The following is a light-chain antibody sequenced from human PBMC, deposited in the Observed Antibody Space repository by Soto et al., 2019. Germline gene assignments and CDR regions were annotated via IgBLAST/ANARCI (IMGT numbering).Light chain of an antibody. V-gene: IGLV6-57*01. Sequence: NFMLTQPHSVSESPGKTVTISCTRSSGSIASNYVQWYQQRPGSSPTTVIYEDNQRPSGVPDRFSGSIDSSSNSASLTISRLKTEDEADYYCQSYDSSIMVFGGGTKLTVL. CDR1: SGSIASNY. CDR2: EDN. J-gene: IGLJ3*02. CDR3: QSYDSSIMV.